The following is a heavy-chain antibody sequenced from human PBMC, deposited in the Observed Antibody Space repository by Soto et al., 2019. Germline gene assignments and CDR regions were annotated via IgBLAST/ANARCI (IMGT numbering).Heavy chain of an antibody. Sequence: SETLSLTCTVSGGSVSSGSYYWSWIRQPPGKGLEWIGYIYYSGSTNYNPSLKSRVTISVDTSKNQFSLKLSSVTAADTAVYYCARGNGVIVVDPLYYFDYWGQGTLVTVSS. CDR2: IYYSGST. J-gene: IGHJ4*02. CDR3: ARGNGVIVVDPLYYFDY. D-gene: IGHD3-22*01. CDR1: GGSVSSGSYY. V-gene: IGHV4-61*01.